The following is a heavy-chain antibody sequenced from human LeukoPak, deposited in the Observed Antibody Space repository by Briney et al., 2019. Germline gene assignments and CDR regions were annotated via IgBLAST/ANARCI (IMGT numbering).Heavy chain of an antibody. D-gene: IGHD6-13*01. CDR3: ARGDSNTWPPGSEYFQH. CDR1: GFAFNTFG. V-gene: IGHV3-33*01. CDR2: AYSDENDK. Sequence: PGGSLRLSCAASGFAFNTFGMHWVRQAPGKGLEWVAVAYSDENDKDYADSVKGRFTISRDTSRNTVYLQMHSLRVEDTAIYYCARGDSNTWPPGSEYFQHWGQGTLVTVSS. J-gene: IGHJ1*01.